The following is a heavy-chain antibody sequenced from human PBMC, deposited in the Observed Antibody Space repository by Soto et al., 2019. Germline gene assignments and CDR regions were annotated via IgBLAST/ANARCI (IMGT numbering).Heavy chain of an antibody. CDR1: GFIFSAYA. D-gene: IGHD5-18*01. CDR3: TKGEDAVDRPMVH. CDR2: ISGSGGST. V-gene: IGHV3-23*01. J-gene: IGHJ4*02. Sequence: EVQLLESGGGLVQPGGSLRLSCAASGFIFSAYAMNWVRQAPGKGLEWVSGISGSGGSTYNADSVKGRFTISRDNSKNTLYLLMNSLRAEDTAVYYCTKGEDAVDRPMVHWDQGTLVTVSS.